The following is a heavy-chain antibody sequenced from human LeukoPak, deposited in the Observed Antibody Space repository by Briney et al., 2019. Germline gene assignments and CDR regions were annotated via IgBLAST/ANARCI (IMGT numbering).Heavy chain of an antibody. D-gene: IGHD3-10*01. V-gene: IGHV3-30*03. CDR3: ARDLSPVVRASPMGH. Sequence: GGSLRLSCAASGFTFTSYGMHWVRQSPGKGLEWVALITYDGYYKYYSDSVKGRFTISSDTSKNTLYLQMNSLRAEDTAVYYCARDLSPVVRASPMGHWGQGTLVTVSS. J-gene: IGHJ4*02. CDR1: GFTFTSYG. CDR2: ITYDGYYK.